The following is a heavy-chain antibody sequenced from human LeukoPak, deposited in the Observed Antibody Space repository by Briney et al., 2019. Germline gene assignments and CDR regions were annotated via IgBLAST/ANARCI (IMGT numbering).Heavy chain of an antibody. V-gene: IGHV3-23*01. D-gene: IGHD2-2*01. CDR3: AKARCSSTSCHLGAFDI. CDR1: GFTFSSYS. CDR2: ISGSGGST. J-gene: IGHJ3*02. Sequence: GGSLRLSCAASGFTFSSYSMNWVRQAPGKGLEWVSAISGSGGSTYYADSVKGRFTISRDNSKNTLYLQMNSLRAEDTAVYYCAKARCSSTSCHLGAFDIWGQGTMVTVSS.